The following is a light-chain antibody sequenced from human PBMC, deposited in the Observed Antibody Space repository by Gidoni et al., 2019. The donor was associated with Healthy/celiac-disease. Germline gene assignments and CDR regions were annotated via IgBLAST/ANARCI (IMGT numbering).Light chain of an antibody. J-gene: IGKJ3*01. Sequence: EIVLTQSQATLSLSPGERATLSCRASQSVSSYLDWYQQKPGQAPRLLIDDASNRATGIPARFSGSGSGTDFTLTISSLEPEDFAVYYCQQRSNWPPFTFGPGTKVDIK. CDR2: DAS. CDR3: QQRSNWPPFT. CDR1: QSVSSY. V-gene: IGKV3-11*01.